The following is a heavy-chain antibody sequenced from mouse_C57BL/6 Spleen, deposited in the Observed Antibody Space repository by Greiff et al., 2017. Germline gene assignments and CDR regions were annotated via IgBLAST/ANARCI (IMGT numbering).Heavy chain of an antibody. CDR2: IRSKSNNYAT. Sequence: EVQRVESGGGLVQPKGSLKLSCAASGFSFNTYAMNWVRQAPGKGLEWVARIRSKSNNYATYYADSVKYRFTISRDDSESMLYLQMNNLKTEDTAMYYCVRHKGAMDYWGQGTSVTVSS. CDR3: VRHKGAMDY. CDR1: GFSFNTYA. J-gene: IGHJ4*01. V-gene: IGHV10-1*01.